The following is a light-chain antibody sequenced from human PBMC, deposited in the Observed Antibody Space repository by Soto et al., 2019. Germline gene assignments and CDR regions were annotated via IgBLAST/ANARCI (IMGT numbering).Light chain of an antibody. CDR1: QSISSS. J-gene: IGKJ2*01. V-gene: IGKV3-15*01. Sequence: EIVMTQSPATLSVSPGERATLSCRASQSISSSLAWYQQKPGQAPRLLIYGASTRATGIPARFSGSGSGTEFTLTISSRQSEDVAVYYCQQYNNGPTYTFGQGTKLEIK. CDR3: QQYNNGPTYT. CDR2: GAS.